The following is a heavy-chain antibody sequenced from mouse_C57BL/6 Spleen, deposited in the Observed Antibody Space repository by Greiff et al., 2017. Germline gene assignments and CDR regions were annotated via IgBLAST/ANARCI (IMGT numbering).Heavy chain of an antibody. CDR1: GYTFTSYW. V-gene: IGHV1-55*01. J-gene: IGHJ2*01. CDR3: TRSPSYYCSSPNYFDY. CDR2: IYPGSGST. D-gene: IGHD1-1*01. Sequence: VQLQQPGAELVKPGASVKMSCTASGYTFTSYWITWVKQRPGQGLEWIVDIYPGSGSTNYNEKVKSTVTLTVDTSSSTAYMQLSRLTSEDSAVYYCTRSPSYYCSSPNYFDYWGQGTTLTVSS.